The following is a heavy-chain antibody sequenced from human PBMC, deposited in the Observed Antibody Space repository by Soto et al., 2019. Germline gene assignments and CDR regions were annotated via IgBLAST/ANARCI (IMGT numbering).Heavy chain of an antibody. V-gene: IGHV4-39*01. D-gene: IGHD5-12*01. J-gene: IGHJ4*02. CDR2: IYYRGNA. CDR1: DDSINSDKYY. Sequence: QLQLQESGPGLVKPSETLSLTCSVSDDSINSDKYYWGWIRQPPGKGLEWIGRIYYRGNAYYNPARQTRGTISLDKSKSQFSLKLNSVTAADSAVYFCARLEGLATISYYFDFWGPGALVTVSS. CDR3: ARLEGLATISYYFDF.